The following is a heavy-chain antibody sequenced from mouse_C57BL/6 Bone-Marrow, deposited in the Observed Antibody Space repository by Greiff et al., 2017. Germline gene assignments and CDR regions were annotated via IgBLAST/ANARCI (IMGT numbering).Heavy chain of an antibody. D-gene: IGHD1-1*01. J-gene: IGHJ3*01. CDR3: AGRGDYYGSSSWFAY. V-gene: IGHV1-82*01. Sequence: QVQLQQSGPELVKPGASVKISCKASGYAFSSSWMNWVKQRPGKGLEWIGRIYPGDGDTNYNGKFKGKATLTADKSSSTAYMQLSSLTSEDSAVYFCAGRGDYYGSSSWFAYWGRGTLVTVSA. CDR2: IYPGDGDT. CDR1: GYAFSSSW.